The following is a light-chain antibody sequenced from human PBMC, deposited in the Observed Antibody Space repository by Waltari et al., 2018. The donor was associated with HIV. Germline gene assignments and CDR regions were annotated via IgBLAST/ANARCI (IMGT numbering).Light chain of an antibody. CDR2: KDS. CDR3: QSADSSGTLYV. CDR1: ALPKQY. J-gene: IGLJ1*01. Sequence: SYELTQPPSVSVSPGQTARITCSGDALPKQYAYWYQQKPGQAPVLVIYKDSERPAGIPEGFSGSSSGTTVTLTISGVQAEDEADYYCQSADSSGTLYVFGTGTKVTVL. V-gene: IGLV3-25*03.